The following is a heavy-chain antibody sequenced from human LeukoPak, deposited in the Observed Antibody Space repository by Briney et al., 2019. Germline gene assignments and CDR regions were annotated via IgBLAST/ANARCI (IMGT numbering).Heavy chain of an antibody. CDR3: ARVPNTLHAWFDP. J-gene: IGHJ5*02. Sequence: SETLSLTCAVYGGSFSGYYWSWIRQPPGKGLEWIGEINHSGSTNYNPSLKSRVTISVDTSKSQFSLKLSSVTAADTAVYYCARVPNTLHAWFDPWGQGTLVTVSS. D-gene: IGHD2-2*02. V-gene: IGHV4-34*01. CDR1: GGSFSGYY. CDR2: INHSGST.